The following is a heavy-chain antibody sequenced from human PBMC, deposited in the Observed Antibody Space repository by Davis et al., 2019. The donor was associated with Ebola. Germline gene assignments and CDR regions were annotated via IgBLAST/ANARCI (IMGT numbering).Heavy chain of an antibody. CDR3: ATAGVKGYYYGMDV. Sequence: SVKVSCKASGYTFTSYDINWVRQATGQALEWMGWITPFNGNTNYAQKFQDRVTITRDRSMSTAYMELSSLRSEDTAMYYCATAGVKGYYYGMDVWGKGTTVTVSS. V-gene: IGHV1-45*02. D-gene: IGHD3-10*01. J-gene: IGHJ6*04. CDR1: GYTFTSYD. CDR2: ITPFNGNT.